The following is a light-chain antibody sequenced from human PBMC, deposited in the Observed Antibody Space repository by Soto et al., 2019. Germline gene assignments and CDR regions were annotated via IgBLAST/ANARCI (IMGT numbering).Light chain of an antibody. CDR2: DAS. J-gene: IGKJ1*01. Sequence: DIQMTQSPSTLSASVGGRVTITCRASQSIGTWLAWYQQKPGKAPKLLIYDASSLERGVPSRFSGGGSGTEFTLPITSIQPDGVGTYHCQQYNGHTWMFGQGTKVDIK. CDR1: QSIGTW. V-gene: IGKV1-5*01. CDR3: QQYNGHTWM.